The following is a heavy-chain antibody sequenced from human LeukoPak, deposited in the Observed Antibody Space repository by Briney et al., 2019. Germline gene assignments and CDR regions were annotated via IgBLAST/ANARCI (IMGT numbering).Heavy chain of an antibody. J-gene: IGHJ4*02. Sequence: PSEALSVTCVDNGDSFIGYIWSWSRQLPGKGLWWIGEILHGGTTSYNPSLRSRVTMSVDASKKEVSLKLSSVTAADTAVYYCARGQLFMGETFFYDTSSYSYFDSWGQGTLVAVSS. V-gene: IGHV4-34*01. CDR2: ILHGGTT. D-gene: IGHD3-10*01. CDR3: ARGQLFMGETFFYDTSSYSYFDS. CDR1: GDSFIGYI.